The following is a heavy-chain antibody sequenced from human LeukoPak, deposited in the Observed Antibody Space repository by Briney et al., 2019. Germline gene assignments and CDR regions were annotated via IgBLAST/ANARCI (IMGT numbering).Heavy chain of an antibody. J-gene: IGHJ2*01. CDR2: INPSSGSI. Sequence: ASVKVSCKASGYTFTSYYMHWVRQAPGQGLEWMGIINPSSGSISYAQKFQDRVTMTRDTSTSTVYMELSSLRSEDTAVYYCAREGLSPARDWYFDLWGRGTLVTVSS. V-gene: IGHV1-46*01. CDR3: AREGLSPARDWYFDL. CDR1: GYTFTSYY.